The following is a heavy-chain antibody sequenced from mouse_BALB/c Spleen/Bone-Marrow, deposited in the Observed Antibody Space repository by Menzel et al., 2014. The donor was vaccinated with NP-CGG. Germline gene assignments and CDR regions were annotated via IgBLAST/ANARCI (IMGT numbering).Heavy chain of an antibody. CDR3: ARYGNYVDY. CDR2: IYYSGTI. V-gene: IGHV3-5*02. J-gene: IGHJ2*01. D-gene: IGHD2-1*01. Sequence: EVKLVESGPGLVKPSQTVSLTCTVTGISITTGYYSWSCIRPFQGHKLVWYGNIYYSGTITSHPSLPSPTTITRVTSKNQVFLEMNSLTAEYTATYYCARYGNYVDYWGQGTTLTVSS. CDR1: GISITTGYYS.